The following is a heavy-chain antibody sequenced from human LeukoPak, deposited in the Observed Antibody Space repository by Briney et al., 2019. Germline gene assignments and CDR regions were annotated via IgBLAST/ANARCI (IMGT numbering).Heavy chain of an antibody. J-gene: IGHJ4*02. CDR3: ARDSYGGNWSLGY. D-gene: IGHD4-23*01. V-gene: IGHV1-2*02. CDR2: VNPNTGGT. Sequence: GASVKVSCKASGYTFTGYYFHWVRQAPGQGLEWMGRVNPNTGGTNYAQMFQGRVTMTRDTSISTAYMELSRLTSDDTAVYYCARDSYGGNWSLGYWGQGTLVTVSS. CDR1: GYTFTGYY.